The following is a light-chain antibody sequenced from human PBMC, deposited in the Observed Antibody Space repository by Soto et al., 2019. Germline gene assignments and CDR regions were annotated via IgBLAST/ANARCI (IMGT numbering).Light chain of an antibody. CDR1: QSVSSY. CDR2: DAS. J-gene: IGKJ2*01. Sequence: EIVLTQPPATLSLSPGERATLSCRASQSVSSYLAWYQQKPGQAPRLLIYDASNRATGIPDRFSGSGSGTDFTLTISSLEPEDFAVYYCQQRSNWPPKYTFGQGTKLEIK. CDR3: QQRSNWPPKYT. V-gene: IGKV3-11*01.